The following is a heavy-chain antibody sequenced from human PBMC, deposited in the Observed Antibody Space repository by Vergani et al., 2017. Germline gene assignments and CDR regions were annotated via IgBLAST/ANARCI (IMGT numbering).Heavy chain of an antibody. D-gene: IGHD6-13*01. J-gene: IGHJ4*02. Sequence: QLQLQESGPGLVKPSETLSLTCTVSGGSISSSSYYWGWIRQPPGKGLEWIGSIYYSGSTYYNPSLKSRVTISVDTSKNQFSLRLSSVTAADTAVDYCARQGIAAAGLFAGFYYFDYWGQGTLVTVSS. CDR1: GGSISSSSYY. V-gene: IGHV4-39*01. CDR3: ARQGIAAAGLFAGFYYFDY. CDR2: IYYSGST.